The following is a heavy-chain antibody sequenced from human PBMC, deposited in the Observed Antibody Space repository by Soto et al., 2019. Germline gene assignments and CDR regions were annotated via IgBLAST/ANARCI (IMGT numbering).Heavy chain of an antibody. CDR1: GYTFTGYY. CDR2: INPNSGGT. Sequence: GASVKVSCKASGYTFTGYYMHWVRQAPGQGLEWMGWINPNSGGTNYAQKFQGWVTMTRDTSISTAYMELSRLRSDDTAVYYCAREERGWGAYTEDGMDVWGQGTTVTVSS. V-gene: IGHV1-2*04. D-gene: IGHD3-16*01. CDR3: AREERGWGAYTEDGMDV. J-gene: IGHJ6*02.